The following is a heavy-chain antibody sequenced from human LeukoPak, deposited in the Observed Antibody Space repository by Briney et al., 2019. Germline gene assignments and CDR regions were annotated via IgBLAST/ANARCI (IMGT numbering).Heavy chain of an antibody. V-gene: IGHV4-59*01. Sequence: PSETLSLTCTVSGGSISSYYWSWIRQPPGKGLEWIGYIYYSGSTNYNPSPKSRVTISVDTSKNQFSLKLSSVTAADTAVYYCARGAAAGYYDFWSVYKTFDYWGQGTLVTVSS. J-gene: IGHJ4*02. D-gene: IGHD3-3*01. CDR3: ARGAAAGYYDFWSVYKTFDY. CDR1: GGSISSYY. CDR2: IYYSGST.